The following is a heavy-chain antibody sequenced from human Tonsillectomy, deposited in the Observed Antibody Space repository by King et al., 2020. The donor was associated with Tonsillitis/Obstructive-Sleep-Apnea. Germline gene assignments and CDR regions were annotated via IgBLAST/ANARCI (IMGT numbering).Heavy chain of an antibody. CDR2: ISGSGGST. Sequence: QLVQSGGGLVQPGGSLRLSCAASGFTFSSYAMSWVRQAPGKGLEGVSAISGSGGSTDYADSVKGRFTISRDNSKNTLYLQMNSLGAEDTAVYYCAKEWGRYCSSTSCPFDYWGQGTLVTVSS. J-gene: IGHJ4*02. CDR3: AKEWGRYCSSTSCPFDY. D-gene: IGHD2-2*01. CDR1: GFTFSSYA. V-gene: IGHV3-23*04.